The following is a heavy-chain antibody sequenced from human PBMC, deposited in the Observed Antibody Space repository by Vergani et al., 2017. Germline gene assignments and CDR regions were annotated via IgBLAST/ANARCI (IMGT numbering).Heavy chain of an antibody. CDR2: ISGSGGST. CDR3: AATPAGDSAGDGSGWYLDY. J-gene: IGHJ4*02. Sequence: EVQLLESGGGLVQPGGSLRLSCAASGFTFSSYAMSWVRQAPGKGLEWVSAISGSGGSTYYADSVKGRFTISRDNSKNTLYLQMNSLRAEDTAVYYCAATPAGDSAGDGSGWYLDYWGQGTLVTVSS. CDR1: GFTFSSYA. D-gene: IGHD6-19*01. V-gene: IGHV3-23*01.